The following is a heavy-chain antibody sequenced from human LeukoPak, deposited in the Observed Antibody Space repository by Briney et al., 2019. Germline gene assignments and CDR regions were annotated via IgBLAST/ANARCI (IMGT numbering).Heavy chain of an antibody. Sequence: GASVKVSCKASGGTFSSYAISWVRQAPGQGLEWMGGIIPIFGTANYAQKFQGRVTITADKSTSTAYMELSSLRSEDTAVYYCARGSIAAVLDAFDIWGQGTMVTVSS. V-gene: IGHV1-69*06. D-gene: IGHD6-13*01. CDR3: ARGSIAAVLDAFDI. CDR2: IIPIFGTA. J-gene: IGHJ3*02. CDR1: GGTFSSYA.